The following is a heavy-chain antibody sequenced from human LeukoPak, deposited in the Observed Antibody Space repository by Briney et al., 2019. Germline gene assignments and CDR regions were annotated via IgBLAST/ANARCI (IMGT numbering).Heavy chain of an antibody. CDR2: IIPIFGTA. J-gene: IGHJ4*02. CDR3: ARERAHGGPFDY. Sequence: ASVKVSCKASGGTFISYAISWVRQAPGQGLEWMGGIIPIFGTANYAQKFQGRVTITADESTSTAYMELSSLRSEDTAVYYYARERAHGGPFDYWGQGTLVTVSS. CDR1: GGTFISYA. D-gene: IGHD4-23*01. V-gene: IGHV1-69*13.